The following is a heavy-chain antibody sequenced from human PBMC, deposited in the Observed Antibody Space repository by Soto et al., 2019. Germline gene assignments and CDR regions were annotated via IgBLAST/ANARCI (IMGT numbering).Heavy chain of an antibody. Sequence: SETLSLTCAVYGGSFSGYYWSWIRQPPGKGLEWIGEINHSGSTNYNPSLKSRVTISVDTSKNQFSLKLSSVTAADTAVYYCARGRRVRGVIILFMDVWGKGTTVTVSS. D-gene: IGHD3-10*01. CDR3: ARGRRVRGVIILFMDV. CDR2: INHSGST. CDR1: GGSFSGYY. V-gene: IGHV4-34*01. J-gene: IGHJ6*03.